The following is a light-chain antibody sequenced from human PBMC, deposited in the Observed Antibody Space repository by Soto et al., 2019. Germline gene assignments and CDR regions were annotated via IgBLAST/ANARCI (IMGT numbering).Light chain of an antibody. V-gene: IGLV2-23*02. Sequence: QSSLTQPASVSGSPGQSITISCTGTSIDVGRYNFVSWYQQYPGKVPRVTIYEVTKRPSGVSNRFSGSKSGNTAFLTISGLQAEDEADYYCCSDAGSGVYVFGTGTKLTVL. CDR1: SIDVGRYNF. CDR3: CSDAGSGVYV. CDR2: EVT. J-gene: IGLJ1*01.